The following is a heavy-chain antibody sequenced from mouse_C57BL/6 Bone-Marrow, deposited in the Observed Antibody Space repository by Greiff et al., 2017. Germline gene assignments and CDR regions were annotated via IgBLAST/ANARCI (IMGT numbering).Heavy chain of an antibody. J-gene: IGHJ2*01. CDR3: ARDRGLLRLNYFDY. CDR2: ISDGGSYT. Sequence: EVQRVESGGGLVKPGGSLKLSCAASGFTFSSYAMSWVRQTPEKRLEWVATISDGGSYTYYPDNVKGRFPISRDNAKNNLYLQMSHLKSEDTAMYYCARDRGLLRLNYFDYWGPGTTLTVSS. D-gene: IGHD3-2*02. CDR1: GFTFSSYA. V-gene: IGHV5-4*01.